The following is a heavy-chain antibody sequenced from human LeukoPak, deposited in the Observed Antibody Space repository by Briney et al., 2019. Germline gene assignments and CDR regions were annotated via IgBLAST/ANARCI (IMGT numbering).Heavy chain of an antibody. D-gene: IGHD3-10*01. V-gene: IGHV5-51*01. Sequence: GESLKISCKGSGYSFTSYWIGWVRRPPGKGLEWMGVIYPGDSDTRYSPSFQGQVTISADKSISTAYLQWSSLKASDTAIYYCARHSYYGTGSYFEFWGQGILVTVSS. CDR2: IYPGDSDT. CDR3: ARHSYYGTGSYFEF. CDR1: GYSFTSYW. J-gene: IGHJ4*02.